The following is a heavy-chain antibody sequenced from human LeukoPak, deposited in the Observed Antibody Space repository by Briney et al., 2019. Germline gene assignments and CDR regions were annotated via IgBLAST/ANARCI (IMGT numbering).Heavy chain of an antibody. CDR2: INTNTGNP. J-gene: IGHJ5*02. Sequence: ASVKVSCKASGYTFTSYGISWVRQAPGQGLEWMGWINTNTGNPTYAQGFTGRFVFSLDTSVSTAYLQISSLKAEDTAVYYCARASGSSTYNWFDPWGQGTLVTVSS. V-gene: IGHV7-4-1*02. CDR1: GYTFTSYG. D-gene: IGHD1-26*01. CDR3: ARASGSSTYNWFDP.